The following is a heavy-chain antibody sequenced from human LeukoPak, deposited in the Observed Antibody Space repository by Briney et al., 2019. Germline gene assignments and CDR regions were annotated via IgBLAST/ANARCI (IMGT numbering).Heavy chain of an antibody. Sequence: GESLKISCKGSGYSFTSYWVGWVRQMPGKGLEWMGIIYPGYSDTRDSPSFQGPVTISDDKSIRTAYLQWSTVKASDTAMYYCASRYAFDIWGQGTMVTVSS. V-gene: IGHV5-51*01. CDR3: ASRYAFDI. CDR2: IYPGYSDT. J-gene: IGHJ3*02. CDR1: GYSFTSYW.